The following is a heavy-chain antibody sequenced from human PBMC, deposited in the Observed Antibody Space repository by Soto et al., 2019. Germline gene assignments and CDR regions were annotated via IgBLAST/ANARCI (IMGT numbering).Heavy chain of an antibody. D-gene: IGHD5-18*01. J-gene: IGHJ3*02. V-gene: IGHV3-30*14. CDR3: ARGYSYGTNWESDALDI. CDR2: ISYHGSTE. Sequence: QVQLVESGGGVVQPGRSLRLSCAASGFSFSIYAMHWVRQAPGKGLEWVAVISYHGSTEYYGDSVKGRFTLSRDNSKNTLDLQMYSLRPEDTAIYYCARGYSYGTNWESDALDIWGQGAMVTVSS. CDR1: GFSFSIYA.